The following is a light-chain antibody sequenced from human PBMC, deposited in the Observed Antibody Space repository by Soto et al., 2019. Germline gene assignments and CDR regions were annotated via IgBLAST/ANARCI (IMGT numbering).Light chain of an antibody. V-gene: IGLV2-14*01. J-gene: IGLJ1*01. CDR1: SSDVGGYNY. CDR2: EVS. Sequence: QSALTQPASVSGSPGQSITIYCTGTSSDVGGYNYVSWYQQHPGKAPKLMIYEVSNRPSGVSNRFSGSKSGNTASLTISGLQAEDEADYYCSSYTSSSTLGYVFGTGTKLTVL. CDR3: SSYTSSSTLGYV.